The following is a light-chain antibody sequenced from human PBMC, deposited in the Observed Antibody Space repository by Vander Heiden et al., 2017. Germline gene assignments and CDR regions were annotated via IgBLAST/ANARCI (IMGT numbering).Light chain of an antibody. V-gene: IGKV3-15*01. CDR3: QQYNSWPFT. J-gene: IGKJ3*01. CDR2: SAS. CDR1: QSLSSN. Sequence: EIVMTQSPVTLSVSPGERATLSCRASQSLSSNLAWYQQKPGQAPRLLIHSASTRATGIPARFSGSGSGTEFTLTISSLQSEDFAVYYCQQYNSWPFTFGPGTKVDIK.